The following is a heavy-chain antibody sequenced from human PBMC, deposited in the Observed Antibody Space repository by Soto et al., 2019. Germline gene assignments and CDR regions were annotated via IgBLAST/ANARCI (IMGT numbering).Heavy chain of an antibody. D-gene: IGHD5-12*01. J-gene: IGHJ4*02. CDR2: IIPVFGTA. Sequence: QVQLVQSGAEVKKPGSSVKVSCKASGGTFSSYAISWVRQAPGQGLEWMGGIIPVFGTANYAQKFQGRVTITADESTSTAYMELSSLRSEDTALYYCARALRGYSGYDPYFDYWGQGTLVTVSS. CDR1: GGTFSSYA. CDR3: ARALRGYSGYDPYFDY. V-gene: IGHV1-69*01.